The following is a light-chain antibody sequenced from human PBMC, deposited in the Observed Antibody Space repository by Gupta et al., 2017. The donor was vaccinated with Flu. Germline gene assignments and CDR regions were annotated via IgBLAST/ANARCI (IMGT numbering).Light chain of an antibody. J-gene: IGKJ3*01. V-gene: IGKV1-5*03. CDR1: QSISTW. CDR3: QQDNNYLFT. Sequence: PSTLSASVGDRVTITCRASQSISTWLAWYQQKPGKAPKLLIYKASSLESGVPSRFSGSGSGTEFTLTISSLQPDDFATYYCQQDNNYLFTFGHGTKVDIK. CDR2: KAS.